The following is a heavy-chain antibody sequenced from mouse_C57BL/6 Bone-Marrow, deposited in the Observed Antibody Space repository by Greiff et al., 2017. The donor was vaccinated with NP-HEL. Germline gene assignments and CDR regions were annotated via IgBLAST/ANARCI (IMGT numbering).Heavy chain of an antibody. Sequence: VQLQQPGAELVKPGASVKMSCKASGYTFTSYWITWVKQRPGQGLEWIGDIYPGSGSTNYNEKFKSKATLTVDTSSSTAYMQLSSLTSEDAAVYYCAKRQLRLGDCWGQGTTLTVSS. V-gene: IGHV1-55*01. D-gene: IGHD3-2*02. CDR1: GYTFTSYW. CDR3: AKRQLRLGDC. CDR2: IYPGSGST. J-gene: IGHJ2*01.